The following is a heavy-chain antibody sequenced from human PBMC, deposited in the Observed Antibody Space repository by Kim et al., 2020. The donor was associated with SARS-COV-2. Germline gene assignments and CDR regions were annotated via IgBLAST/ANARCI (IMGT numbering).Heavy chain of an antibody. CDR3: ARDRGQWLVDLIDY. CDR1: GFTFSSYG. D-gene: IGHD6-19*01. J-gene: IGHJ4*02. V-gene: IGHV3-33*01. Sequence: GGSLRLSCAASGFTFSSYGMHWVRQAPGKGLEWVAVIWYDGSNKYYADSVKGRFTISRDNSKNTLYLQMNSLRAEDTAVYYCARDRGQWLVDLIDYWGQGTLVTVSS. CDR2: IWYDGSNK.